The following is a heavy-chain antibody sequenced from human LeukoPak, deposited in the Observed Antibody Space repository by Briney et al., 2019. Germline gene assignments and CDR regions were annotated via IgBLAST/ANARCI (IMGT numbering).Heavy chain of an antibody. CDR3: GSRSGYDILTGPIDY. J-gene: IGHJ4*02. CDR2: INSDGSST. D-gene: IGHD3-9*01. CDR1: GFTFSSYW. V-gene: IGHV3-74*01. Sequence: TGGSLRLSCAASGFTFSSYWMHWVRQAPGKGLVWVSHINSDGSSTTYADSVKGRFTIFRDNSKNTLYLQMNSLRAEDTAVYFCGSRSGYDILTGPIDYWGQGTLVTVSS.